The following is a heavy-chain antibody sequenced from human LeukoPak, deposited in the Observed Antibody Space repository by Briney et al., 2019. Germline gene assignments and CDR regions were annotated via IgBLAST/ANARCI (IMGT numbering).Heavy chain of an antibody. J-gene: IGHJ4*02. CDR3: AIDRASSARDC. D-gene: IGHD3-22*01. CDR2: IYYSGST. Sequence: SETLSLTCTVSGGSISSYYWSWIRQPPGKGLEWIGYIYYSGSTNYNPSLKSRVTISVDTSKNPFSLKLSSVTAADTAVYYCAIDRASSARDCGGQGTLVTVSS. V-gene: IGHV4-59*01. CDR1: GGSISSYY.